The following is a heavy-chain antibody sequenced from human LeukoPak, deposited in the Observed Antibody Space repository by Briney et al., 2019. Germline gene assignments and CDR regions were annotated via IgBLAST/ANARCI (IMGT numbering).Heavy chain of an antibody. D-gene: IGHD1-26*01. CDR2: IYYSGST. V-gene: IGHV4-59*01. J-gene: IGHJ6*03. Sequence: PSETLSLTCTVSGGSISSYYWSWIRQPPGKGLEWIGYIYYSGSTNYNPSLKSRVTISVDTSKNQFSLKLSSVTAADTAVYYCARVRGSHYYYYMDVWGKGTTVTVSS. CDR1: GGSISSYY. CDR3: ARVRGSHYYYYMDV.